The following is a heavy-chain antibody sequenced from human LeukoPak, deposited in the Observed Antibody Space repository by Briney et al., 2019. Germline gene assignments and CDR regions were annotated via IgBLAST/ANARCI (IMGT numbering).Heavy chain of an antibody. V-gene: IGHV1-18*01. Sequence: ASVKVSCKASGYTFTSYGFNWVRQAPGQGLEWMGWIIAYNGNTNYAQKLRGRVTMTTDTSTSTAYMELRSLRSDDTAVYYCARAGYDLLTLAPDPANDYWGQGTLVTVSS. CDR1: GYTFTSYG. CDR2: IIAYNGNT. D-gene: IGHD3-9*01. J-gene: IGHJ4*02. CDR3: ARAGYDLLTLAPDPANDY.